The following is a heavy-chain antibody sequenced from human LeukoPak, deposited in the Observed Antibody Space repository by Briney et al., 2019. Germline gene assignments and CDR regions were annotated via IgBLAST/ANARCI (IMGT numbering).Heavy chain of an antibody. Sequence: PGESLRLSCAASGFTFSSYGMSWVRQAPGKGLEWVSSISGSGGTTYYADSVKGRFTISRDNPKNTLHLQMNSLRADDTAVYSCAKDPPTVMANAFHIWGQGTMVTVS. J-gene: IGHJ3*02. CDR2: ISGSGGTT. CDR1: GFTFSSYG. D-gene: IGHD5-18*01. CDR3: AKDPPTVMANAFHI. V-gene: IGHV3-23*01.